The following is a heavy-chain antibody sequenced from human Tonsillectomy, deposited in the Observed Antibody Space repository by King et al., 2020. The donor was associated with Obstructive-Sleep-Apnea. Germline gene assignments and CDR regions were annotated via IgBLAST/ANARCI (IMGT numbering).Heavy chain of an antibody. V-gene: IGHV4-34*01. Sequence: VQLQQWGAGLLKPSENLSLTCAVYGGSFSGYYWSWIRPPPGKGLGGIGENNHSGSTNYNPSLKSRVTISVDTAKKPFSLKRSSVTAADTAVYYCASLSGVAAKGNWFDPWGQGTLVTVSS. J-gene: IGHJ5*02. CDR1: GGSFSGYY. CDR2: NNHSGST. CDR3: ASLSGVAAKGNWFDP. D-gene: IGHD2-15*01.